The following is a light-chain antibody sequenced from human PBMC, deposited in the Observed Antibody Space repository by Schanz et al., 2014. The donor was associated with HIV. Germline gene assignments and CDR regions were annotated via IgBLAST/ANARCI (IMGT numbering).Light chain of an antibody. Sequence: QSALTQPRSVSGSLGQSVTISCSGTSSDIGDYNYVSWYQQYLGKAPKLMLYDVIKRPSGVPDRFSGSKSGSSVSLAISGLQSEDEADYYCATWDDSLSGVLIGGGTKVTVL. V-gene: IGLV2-11*01. CDR2: DVI. CDR1: SSDIGDYNY. J-gene: IGLJ2*01. CDR3: ATWDDSLSGVL.